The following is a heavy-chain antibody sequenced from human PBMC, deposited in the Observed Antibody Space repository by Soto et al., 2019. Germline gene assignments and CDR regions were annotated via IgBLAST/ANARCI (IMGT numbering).Heavy chain of an antibody. CDR1: GGSISTSGYY. D-gene: IGHD2-15*01. J-gene: IGHJ4*02. Sequence: PSETLSLTCTVSGGSISTSGYYWGWIRQPPGKGLEWIGSIYYSGSTYYNPSLKSRVTISVDTSKNQFSLKLSSVTAADTAVYYCAGLPGYCSGGSCYLRFDYWGQGTLVTVSS. V-gene: IGHV4-39*01. CDR3: AGLPGYCSGGSCYLRFDY. CDR2: IYYSGST.